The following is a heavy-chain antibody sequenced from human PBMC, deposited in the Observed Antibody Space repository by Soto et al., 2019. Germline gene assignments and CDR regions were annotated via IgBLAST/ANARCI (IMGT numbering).Heavy chain of an antibody. Sequence: SETLSLTCTVSGGSISSGGYYWSWIRQHPGKGLEWIGYIYYSGSTYYNPSLKSRVTISVDTSKNQFSLKLSSVTAADTAVYYCARVRITIFGVVNNWFDPWGQGTLVTVSS. J-gene: IGHJ5*02. CDR1: GGSISSGGYY. D-gene: IGHD3-3*01. V-gene: IGHV4-31*03. CDR2: IYYSGST. CDR3: ARVRITIFGVVNNWFDP.